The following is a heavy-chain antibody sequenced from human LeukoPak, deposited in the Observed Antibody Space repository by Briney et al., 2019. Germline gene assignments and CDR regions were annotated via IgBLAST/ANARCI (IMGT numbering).Heavy chain of an antibody. J-gene: IGHJ4*02. CDR2: VRSKGNSYEA. CDR3: TREGCGATSCYTNDY. CDR1: GFTLSGSP. D-gene: IGHD2-2*02. V-gene: IGHV3-73*01. Sequence: PGGSLRLPCAASGFTLSGSPIHWVRQASGKGLEWVGRVRSKGNSYEAAYAASVKGRFTISRDDSENMTYLQMNSLKTEDTAIYYCTREGCGATSCYTNDYWGQGTLVTVSS.